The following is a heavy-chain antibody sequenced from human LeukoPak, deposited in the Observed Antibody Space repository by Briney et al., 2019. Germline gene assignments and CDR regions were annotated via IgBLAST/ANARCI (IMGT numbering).Heavy chain of an antibody. CDR2: ISYDGSNK. CDR3: ARDPPDAVRPPHDAFDI. CDR1: GFTFSSYA. J-gene: IGHJ3*02. V-gene: IGHV3-30-3*01. Sequence: HPGGSLRLSCAASGFTFSSYAMSWVRQAPGKGLEWVAVISYDGSNKYYADSVKGRFTISRDNSKNTLYLQMNSLRAEDTAVYYCARDPPDAVRPPHDAFDIWGQGTMVTVSS. D-gene: IGHD4-17*01.